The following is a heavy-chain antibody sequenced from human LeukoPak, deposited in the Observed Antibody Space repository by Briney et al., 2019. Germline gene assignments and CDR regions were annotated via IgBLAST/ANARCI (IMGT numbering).Heavy chain of an antibody. CDR1: GFTFSSYE. Sequence: GGSLRLSCAASGFTFSSYEMNWVRQAPGKGLEWVSYISSSGSTIYYADSVKGRFTISRDNAKNSLYLQMNSLRAEDTAVYYCARSYYYDSSGPYYWGQGTLVTVSS. CDR2: ISSSGSTI. J-gene: IGHJ4*02. V-gene: IGHV3-48*03. D-gene: IGHD3-22*01. CDR3: ARSYYYDSSGPYY.